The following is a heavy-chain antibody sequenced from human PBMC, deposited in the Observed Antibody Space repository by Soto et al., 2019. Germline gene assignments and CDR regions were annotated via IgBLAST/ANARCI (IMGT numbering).Heavy chain of an antibody. J-gene: IGHJ3*02. CDR1: GGSVSSGGYY. Sequence: SETLSVTCTFSGGSVSSGGYYWSWIRQHPGKGLEWIGYINYSGSTYYNPSLKSRLTISVDTSKNQFSLKLSSVTAADTAVYYCARDNWNYSFDVLDIWGQGTMVTVSS. V-gene: IGHV4-31*03. CDR3: ARDNWNYSFDVLDI. D-gene: IGHD1-7*01. CDR2: INYSGST.